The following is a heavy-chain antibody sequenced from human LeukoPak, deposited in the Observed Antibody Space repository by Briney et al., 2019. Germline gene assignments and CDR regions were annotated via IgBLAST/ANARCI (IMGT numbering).Heavy chain of an antibody. CDR1: GYSFTSYW. V-gene: IGHV5-51*01. J-gene: IGHJ6*03. Sequence: GESLKISCKGSGYSFTSYWIGWVRQMPGKGLEWMGIIYPGDSDTRYSPSFQGQVTISADKSISTAYLQWSSLTASDTAMYYCARLRSSHYYYYYMDVWGKGTTVTVSS. D-gene: IGHD6-6*01. CDR2: IYPGDSDT. CDR3: ARLRSSHYYYYYMDV.